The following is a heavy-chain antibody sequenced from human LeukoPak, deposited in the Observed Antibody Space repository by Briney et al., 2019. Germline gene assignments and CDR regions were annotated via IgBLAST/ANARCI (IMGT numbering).Heavy chain of an antibody. CDR2: FCGSGGST. CDR1: GFTFSSYA. J-gene: IGHJ4*02. V-gene: IGHV3-23*01. D-gene: IGHD3-3*01. CDR3: AKLDIYYDFWSGYIPH. Sequence: GGSLRLSCAASGFTFSSYAMSWGRPAPGEGLGWGSAFCGSGGSTYYADSVKGRFTISRDNSKNTLYLQMNSLRAEDTAVYYCAKLDIYYDFWSGYIPHWGQGTLVTVSS.